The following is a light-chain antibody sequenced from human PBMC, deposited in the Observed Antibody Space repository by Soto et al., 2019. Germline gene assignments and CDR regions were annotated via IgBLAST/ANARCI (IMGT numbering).Light chain of an antibody. V-gene: IGKV1-39*01. CDR2: GAS. J-gene: IGKJ2*01. Sequence: DIQMTQSPSSLSASVGDRVTITCRASQSITTYLNWYQQRPGRAPKLLIYGASNLQSGVPSGFSGSGSGTDFALTISSLQPDYFATYYCQQSYSIPYTFGQGTKLEIK. CDR1: QSITTY. CDR3: QQSYSIPYT.